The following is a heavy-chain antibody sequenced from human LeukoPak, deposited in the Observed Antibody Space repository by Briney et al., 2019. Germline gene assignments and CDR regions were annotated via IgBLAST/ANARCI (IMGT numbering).Heavy chain of an antibody. J-gene: IGHJ5*02. V-gene: IGHV4-59*01. CDR1: GGSISSYY. D-gene: IGHD6-19*01. CDR3: ARDNSVAGTNNWFDP. Sequence: SETLSLTCTVSGGSISSYYWSSIRQPPGKGLEWIGYIYYSGSTNYNPSLKSRVTISVDTSKNQFSLKLSSVTAADTAVYYCARDNSVAGTNNWFDPWGQGTLVTVSS. CDR2: IYYSGST.